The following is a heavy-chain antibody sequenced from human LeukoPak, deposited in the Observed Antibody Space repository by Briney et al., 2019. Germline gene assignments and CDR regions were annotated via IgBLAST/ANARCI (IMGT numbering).Heavy chain of an antibody. V-gene: IGHV1-69*04. CDR3: ARDGCGGDCYPNWFDP. CDR1: GGTFSSYA. D-gene: IGHD2-21*02. Sequence: SVKVSCKASGGTFSSYAISWVRQAPGQGLEWMGRIIPILGIANYAQKFQGRVTITADKSTSTAYMELSSLRSEDTAVYYCARDGCGGDCYPNWFDPWGQETLVTVSS. CDR2: IIPILGIA. J-gene: IGHJ5*02.